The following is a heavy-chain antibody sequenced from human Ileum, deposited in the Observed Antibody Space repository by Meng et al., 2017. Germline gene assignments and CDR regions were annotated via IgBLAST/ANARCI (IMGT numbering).Heavy chain of an antibody. CDR1: GGSFSRYA. D-gene: IGHD3-10*01. V-gene: IGHV1-69*13. CDR3: ARDSYFLRSSLGCFDP. J-gene: IGHJ5*02. Sequence: SVKVSCKASGGSFSRYAISWVRQAPGQGLEWMGGIIPTLGTANYAQKSQGRVTITADDSTSTAYMELSSLRSEDTAVYYCARDSYFLRSSLGCFDPWGQGTLVTSPQ. CDR2: IIPTLGTA.